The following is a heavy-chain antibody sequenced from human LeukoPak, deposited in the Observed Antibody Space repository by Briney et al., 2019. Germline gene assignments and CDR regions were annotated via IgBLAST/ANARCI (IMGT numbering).Heavy chain of an antibody. V-gene: IGHV4-34*01. J-gene: IGHJ4*02. D-gene: IGHD3-16*01. CDR1: GVSIDDYY. CDR2: INHSGYT. Sequence: SETLSLTCAVSGVSIDDYYWSWVRQTPGKGLEWIGEINHSGYTNDSPSLKSRVTLSIDTSRKQFSLNLRSVTVADAGIYYCTRMITGHDYWGQGTLVTVSS. CDR3: TRMITGHDY.